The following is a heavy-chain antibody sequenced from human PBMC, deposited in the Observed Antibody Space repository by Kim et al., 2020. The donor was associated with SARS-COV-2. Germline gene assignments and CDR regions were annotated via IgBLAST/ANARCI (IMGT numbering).Heavy chain of an antibody. V-gene: IGHV3-49*03. CDR3: TRRHSMVRGVIIAFGAFDI. CDR2: IRSKAYGGTT. CDR1: GFTFGDYA. Sequence: GGSLRLSCTASGFTFGDYAMSWFRQAPGKGLEWVGFIRSKAYGGTTEYAASVKGRFTISRDDSKSIAYLQMNSLKTEDTAVYYCTRRHSMVRGVIIAFGAFDIWGQGTMVTVSS. D-gene: IGHD3-10*01. J-gene: IGHJ3*02.